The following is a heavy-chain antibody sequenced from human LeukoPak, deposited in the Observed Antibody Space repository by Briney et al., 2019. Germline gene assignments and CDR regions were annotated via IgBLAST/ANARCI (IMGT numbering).Heavy chain of an antibody. CDR2: ISGSGGST. CDR1: GFTFSSYA. CDR3: AKEYYYGSGSYYSSPMFDY. V-gene: IGHV3-23*01. D-gene: IGHD3-10*01. J-gene: IGHJ4*02. Sequence: GSLRLSCAASGFTFSSYAMSWVRQAPGKGLEWVSAISGSGGSTYYADSVKGRFTISRDNSKNTLYLQMNSLRAEDTAVYYCAKEYYYGSGSYYSSPMFDYWGQGTLVTVSS.